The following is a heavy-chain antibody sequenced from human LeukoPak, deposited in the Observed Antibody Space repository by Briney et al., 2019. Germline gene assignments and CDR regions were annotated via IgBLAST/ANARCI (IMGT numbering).Heavy chain of an antibody. J-gene: IGHJ5*02. CDR3: ARARGITMIVVVTPIVSWFDP. CDR1: GGSFSGYY. Sequence: PSETLSLTCAVYGGSFSGYYWSWIRQPPGKGLEWIGEINHSGSTNYNPSLKSRVTISVDTSKNQFSLKLSSVTAADTAVYYCARARGITMIVVVTPIVSWFDPWGQGTLVTVSS. V-gene: IGHV4-34*01. CDR2: INHSGST. D-gene: IGHD3-22*01.